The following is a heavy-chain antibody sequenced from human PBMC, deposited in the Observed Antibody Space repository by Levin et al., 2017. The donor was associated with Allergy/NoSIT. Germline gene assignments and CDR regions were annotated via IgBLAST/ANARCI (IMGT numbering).Heavy chain of an antibody. CDR1: GFTFSSFA. CDR3: VKEVISATGGY. CDR2: ISGSGGTT. J-gene: IGHJ4*02. D-gene: IGHD2-15*01. V-gene: IGHV3-23*01. Sequence: GGSLRLSCAASGFTFSSFAMTWVRQAPGKGLEWVSAISGSGGTTYYADSVRGRFTISRDNFGNTLYLQMNSLRAEDTAVYYCVKEVISATGGYWGQGTLVTVSS.